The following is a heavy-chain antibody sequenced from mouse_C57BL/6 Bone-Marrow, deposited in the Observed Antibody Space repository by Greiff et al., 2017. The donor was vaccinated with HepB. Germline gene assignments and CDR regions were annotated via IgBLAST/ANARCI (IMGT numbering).Heavy chain of an antibody. J-gene: IGHJ3*01. D-gene: IGHD1-1*01. CDR2: IDPENGDT. CDR1: GFNIKDDY. Sequence: VQLKQSGAELVRPGASVKLSCTASGFNIKDDYMHWVKQRPEQGLEWIGWIDPENGDTEYASKFQGKATITADTSSNTAYLQLSSLTSEDTAVYYCTTLYYGSSYSYWGQGTLVTVSA. V-gene: IGHV14-4*01. CDR3: TTLYYGSSYSY.